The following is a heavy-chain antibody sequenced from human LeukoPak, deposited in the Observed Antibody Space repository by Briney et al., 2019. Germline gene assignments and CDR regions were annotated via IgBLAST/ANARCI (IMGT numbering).Heavy chain of an antibody. D-gene: IGHD3-3*01. CDR1: GGSFSGYY. CDR3: ARNDFDWFHC. J-gene: IGHJ5*01. Sequence: SETLSLTCAVYGGSFSGYYWSWIRQPPGKGLEWIGEINHSGSTNYNPSLKSRVTISVDTSKNQFSLKLSSVTAADTAVYYCARNDFDWFHCWGQGTLVTVSS. CDR2: INHSGST. V-gene: IGHV4-34*01.